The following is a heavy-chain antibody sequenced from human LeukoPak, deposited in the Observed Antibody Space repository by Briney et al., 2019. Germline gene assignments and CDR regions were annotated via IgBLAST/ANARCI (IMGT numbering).Heavy chain of an antibody. D-gene: IGHD2-15*01. CDR2: INHSGST. V-gene: IGHV4-34*01. J-gene: IGHJ3*02. CDR3: ARVNGYCSGGSCYDAFDI. Sequence: NPSETLSLTCAVYGGSFSGYYWSWIRQPPGKGLEWIGEINHSGSTNYNPSLKSRVTISVDTSKNQFSLKLSSVTAADTAVYYRARVNGYCSGGSCYDAFDIWGQGTMVTVSS. CDR1: GGSFSGYY.